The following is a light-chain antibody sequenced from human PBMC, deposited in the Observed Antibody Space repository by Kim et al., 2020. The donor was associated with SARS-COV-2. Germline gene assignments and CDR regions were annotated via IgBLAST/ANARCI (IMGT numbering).Light chain of an antibody. V-gene: IGKV1-39*01. CDR1: RSVSTY. CDR2: VAS. CDR3: QQSYTTPYT. Sequence: SESVGDRFTITCRASRSVSTYLNWYQQKPGKAPSLLIFVASNLQSGVPSRFSGSGSGTDFTLTITSLQPEDFGTYYCQQSYTTPYTFGLGTKLEI. J-gene: IGKJ2*01.